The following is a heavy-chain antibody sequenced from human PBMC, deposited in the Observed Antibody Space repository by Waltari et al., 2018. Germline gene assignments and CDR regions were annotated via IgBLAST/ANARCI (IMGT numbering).Heavy chain of an antibody. CDR1: GYTFTSYA. Sequence: QVQLVQSGAAVKKPGASVKVSCKASGYTFTSYAMHWVRQAPGQRLEWMGWINAGNGNTKYSQEFQGRVTITRDTSASTAYMELSSLRSEDMAVYYCARDLTPGYPEGSFDYWGQGTLVTVSS. J-gene: IGHJ4*02. CDR2: INAGNGNT. CDR3: ARDLTPGYPEGSFDY. V-gene: IGHV1-3*03. D-gene: IGHD6-25*01.